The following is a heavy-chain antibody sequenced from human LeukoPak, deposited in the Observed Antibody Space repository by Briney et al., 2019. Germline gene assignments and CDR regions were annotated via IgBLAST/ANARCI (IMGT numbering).Heavy chain of an antibody. V-gene: IGHV3-43*01. J-gene: IGHJ4*02. CDR2: ITRDGFNT. CDR1: GFTFNDYT. Sequence: GGSLRLSCAASGFTFNDYTMNWVRQAPGKGLEWVSLITRDGFNTFYADSVKGRFTISRDNSRNSLSLQMNSLRSEDTAFYYCATERQKYFDYWGQGTLVTVSS. CDR3: ATERQKYFDY.